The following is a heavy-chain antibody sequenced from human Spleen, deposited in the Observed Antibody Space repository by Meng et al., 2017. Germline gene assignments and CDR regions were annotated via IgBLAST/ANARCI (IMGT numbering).Heavy chain of an antibody. Sequence: QVQLVESGGGVVQPGRSLRLSCAASGFIFSSYAIQWVRQAPGKGLEWVAVVSSDGGVQYYADSVKGRFFISRDSSKNTVYLQMSSLRSEDTALYYCAREVSSHFELDHWGQGTLVTVSS. D-gene: IGHD2/OR15-2a*01. CDR3: AREVSSHFELDH. CDR1: GFIFSSYA. V-gene: IGHV3-30-3*01. CDR2: VSSDGGVQ. J-gene: IGHJ4*02.